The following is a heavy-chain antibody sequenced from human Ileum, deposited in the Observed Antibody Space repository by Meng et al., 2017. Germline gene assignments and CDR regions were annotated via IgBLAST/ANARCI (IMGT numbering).Heavy chain of an antibody. D-gene: IGHD2-2*01. J-gene: IGHJ6*02. CDR3: ACHCTSTSCYYSYGMDD. CDR2: IFYSGSA. Sequence: SETLSLTCTVSGGSISSSSYWWVWIRQPPGKGLEWIGNIFYSGSANYNPSLRSRATISVDTSKNQFSLKVSSVTAADTAVYYCACHCTSTSCYYSYGMDDWGQGTTVTVSS. CDR1: GGSISSSSYW. V-gene: IGHV4-39*07.